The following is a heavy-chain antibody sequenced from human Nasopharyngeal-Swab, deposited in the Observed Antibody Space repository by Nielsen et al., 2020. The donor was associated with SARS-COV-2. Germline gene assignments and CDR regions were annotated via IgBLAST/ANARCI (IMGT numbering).Heavy chain of an antibody. CDR3: VRDSRKYCRNIDCYMGNWFDP. CDR1: GFTLSSYA. J-gene: IGHJ5*02. CDR2: ISHDETNK. Sequence: GESLKISCAASGFTLSSYAMHWVRQAPGKGLEWVAVISHDETNKDYADSVKDRFSVSRDNSKNTVYLQMSSLRSEDTAIYYCVRDSRKYCRNIDCYMGNWFDPWGQGTLVTVSS. D-gene: IGHD2-21*02. V-gene: IGHV3-30-3*01.